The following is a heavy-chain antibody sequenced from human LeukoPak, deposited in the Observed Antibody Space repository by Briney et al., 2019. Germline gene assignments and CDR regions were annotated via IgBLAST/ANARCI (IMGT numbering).Heavy chain of an antibody. J-gene: IGHJ4*02. CDR2: IKSKTDGGTT. V-gene: IGHV3-15*01. CDR1: GFTFSNAW. CDR3: TTESPRYGSYYYPFY. Sequence: GGSLRLSCAASGFTFSNAWMSWVRQAPGKGLEWVGRIKSKTDGGTTDYAAPVKGRFTISRDDSKDTLYLRMNSLKTEDTAVYYCTTESPRYGSYYYPFYWGQGTLVTVSS. D-gene: IGHD3-10*01.